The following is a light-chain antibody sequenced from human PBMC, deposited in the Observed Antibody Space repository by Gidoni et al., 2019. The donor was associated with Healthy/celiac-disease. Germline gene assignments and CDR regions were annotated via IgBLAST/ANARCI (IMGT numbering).Light chain of an antibody. CDR1: QSVSSSY. V-gene: IGKV3-20*01. Sequence: LTQSPGTLSLSPGERATIACRASQSVSSSYLAWYQQKPGQAPRLLLHGASSRATGIPDRSSGSGSGTDFTLTISILEPEAFAVSSCQQYGSSPQPTFGGGTKVEIK. CDR2: GAS. CDR3: QQYGSSPQPT. J-gene: IGKJ4*01.